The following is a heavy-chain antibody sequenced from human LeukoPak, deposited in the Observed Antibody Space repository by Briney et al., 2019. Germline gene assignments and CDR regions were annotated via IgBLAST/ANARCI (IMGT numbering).Heavy chain of an antibody. Sequence: PGGSLRLSCAASGFTFSSYAMHWVRQAPGKGLEWVAVISYDGSNKYYADSVKGRFTISRDNSKNTLYLQMNSLRAEDTAVYYCARGANWISLDYWGQETLVTVSS. J-gene: IGHJ4*02. CDR2: ISYDGSNK. D-gene: IGHD2-2*03. CDR3: ARGANWISLDY. CDR1: GFTFSSYA. V-gene: IGHV3-30*01.